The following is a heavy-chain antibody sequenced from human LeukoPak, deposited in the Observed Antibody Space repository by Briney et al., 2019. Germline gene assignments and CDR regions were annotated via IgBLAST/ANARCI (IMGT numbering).Heavy chain of an antibody. CDR2: IKQDGSEK. J-gene: IGHJ4*02. Sequence: GGSLRLSCAASGFTFSSYAMHWVRQAPGKGLEWVANIKQDGSEKYYVDSVKGRFTISRDNAKNSLYLQMNSLRAEDTAVYYCARFTYYYDSSGYYYPYYFDYWGQGTLVTVSS. V-gene: IGHV3-7*01. CDR3: ARFTYYYDSSGYYYPYYFDY. CDR1: GFTFSSYA. D-gene: IGHD3-22*01.